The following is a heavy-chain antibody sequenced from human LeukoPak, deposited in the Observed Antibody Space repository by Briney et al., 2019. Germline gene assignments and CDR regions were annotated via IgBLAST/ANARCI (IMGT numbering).Heavy chain of an antibody. D-gene: IGHD5-18*01. CDR3: ARDRTAMAFDY. CDR2: ISSSSYI. J-gene: IGHJ4*02. CDR1: GFTFSSYS. Sequence: GGSLRLSCAASGFTFSSYSMNWVRQAPGKGLEWVSSISSSSYIYYADSVKGRFTISRDNAKNSLYLQMNSLRAEDTAVYYCARDRTAMAFDYWGQGTLVTVSS. V-gene: IGHV3-21*01.